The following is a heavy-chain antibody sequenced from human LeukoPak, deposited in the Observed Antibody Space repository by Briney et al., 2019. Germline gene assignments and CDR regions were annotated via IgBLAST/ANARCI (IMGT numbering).Heavy chain of an antibody. CDR1: GYIFTDYY. CDR3: ARGYGGKEGPIDY. V-gene: IGHV1-8*02. Sequence: ASVKVSCKASGYIFTDYYMHWVRQATGQGLEWMGWMNPNSGNTGYAQKFQGRVTMTRNTYISTAYMELSSLRSEDTAVYYCARGYGGKEGPIDYWGQGTLVTVSS. J-gene: IGHJ4*02. CDR2: MNPNSGNT. D-gene: IGHD4-23*01.